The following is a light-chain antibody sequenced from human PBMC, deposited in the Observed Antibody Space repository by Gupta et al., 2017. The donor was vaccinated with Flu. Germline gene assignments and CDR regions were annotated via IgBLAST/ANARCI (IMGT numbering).Light chain of an antibody. CDR2: AAS. J-gene: IGKJ4*01. Sequence: ATLSVSPGEGATLSCRASQNVANQLAWYQQKPGKAPRLLIFAASTRDTGIPARFSGSGSGTEFTLTISSRQSEDVAVYFCQQYKYWPPLTFGGGTNVEI. CDR3: QQYKYWPPLT. V-gene: IGKV3-15*01. CDR1: QNVANQ.